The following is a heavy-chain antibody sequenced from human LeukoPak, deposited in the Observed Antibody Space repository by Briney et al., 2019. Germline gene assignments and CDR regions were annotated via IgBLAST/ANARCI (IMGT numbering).Heavy chain of an antibody. D-gene: IGHD1-26*01. V-gene: IGHV1-69*05. J-gene: IGHJ4*02. Sequence: ASVKVSCKASGGTFSSYAISWVRQAPGQGLEWMGRIIPIFGTANYAQKFQGRATITTDESTSTAYMELSSLRSEDTAVYYCARSSGPLGWPSGSYYDYWGQGTLVTVSS. CDR2: IIPIFGTA. CDR3: ARSSGPLGWPSGSYYDY. CDR1: GGTFSSYA.